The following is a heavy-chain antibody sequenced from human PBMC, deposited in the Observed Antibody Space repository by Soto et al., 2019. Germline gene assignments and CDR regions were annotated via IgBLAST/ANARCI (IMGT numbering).Heavy chain of an antibody. J-gene: IGHJ4*02. D-gene: IGHD5-12*01. CDR2: TYYRSKWYD. Sequence: QVQLQQSGPGLVKPSQTLSLTCAISGDSVSSNSAAWNWIRQSPSRGLEWLGRTYYRSKWYDDYAVSVKRRITINPDTSKNQFSLQLNSVTPEDTAVYYCARGPRRDGYNYEGFDYWGQGTLVTVSS. CDR3: ARGPRRDGYNYEGFDY. V-gene: IGHV6-1*01. CDR1: GDSVSSNSAA.